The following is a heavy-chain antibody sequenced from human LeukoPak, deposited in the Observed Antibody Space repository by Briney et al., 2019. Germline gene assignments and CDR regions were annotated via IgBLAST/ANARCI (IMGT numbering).Heavy chain of an antibody. CDR2: INPSGGST. Sequence: ASVKVSCKASGYTFTSYYMHGVRQAPPQGLEWMGIINPSGGSTSYAQKFQGRVTMTRDMSTSTVYMELSSLRSEDTAVYYCARATGELNFDYWGQGALVSVSS. J-gene: IGHJ4*02. V-gene: IGHV1-46*01. CDR1: GYTFTSYY. D-gene: IGHD3-16*01. CDR3: ARATGELNFDY.